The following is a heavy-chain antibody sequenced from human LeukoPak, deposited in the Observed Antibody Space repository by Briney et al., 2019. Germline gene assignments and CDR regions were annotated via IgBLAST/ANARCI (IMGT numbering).Heavy chain of an antibody. CDR1: GGSISSGDYY. J-gene: IGHJ5*02. Sequence: KPSETLSLTCTVSGGSISSGDYYWSWIRQPPGKGLEWIGYIYYSGSTYYNPSLKSRVTISVDTSKNQFSLKLSSVTAADTAVYYCARAVWFGELLGWFDPWGQGTLVTVSS. CDR3: ARAVWFGELLGWFDP. CDR2: IYYSGST. D-gene: IGHD3-10*01. V-gene: IGHV4-30-4*01.